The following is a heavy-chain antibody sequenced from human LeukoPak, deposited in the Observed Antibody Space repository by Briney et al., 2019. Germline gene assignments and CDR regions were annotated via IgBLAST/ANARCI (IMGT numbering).Heavy chain of an antibody. CDR1: GFTFSSYG. V-gene: IGHV3-23*01. CDR2: TSGSGGST. D-gene: IGHD1-1*01. Sequence: SGGSLRLSCAASGFTFSSYGMSWVRQAPGKGLEWVSATSGSGGSTYYADSVKGRFTISRDNSKNTLYLQMNSLRAEDTAVYYCAKHDWNDAFFDYWGQGTLVTVSS. CDR3: AKHDWNDAFFDY. J-gene: IGHJ4*02.